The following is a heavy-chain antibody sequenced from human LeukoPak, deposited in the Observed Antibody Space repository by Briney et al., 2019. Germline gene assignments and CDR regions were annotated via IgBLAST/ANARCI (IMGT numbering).Heavy chain of an antibody. Sequence: PGGSLRLSCAASGFTFSSYAMSWVRQAPGGGLEWVSAMSGSGGTTFYGDSVKGRFTISRDNSKNTLYLQMNSLRAEDTAVYYCAKSHCGTFSCARADYWGQGTLVTVPS. D-gene: IGHD2-2*01. V-gene: IGHV3-23*01. J-gene: IGHJ4*02. CDR2: MSGSGGTT. CDR1: GFTFSSYA. CDR3: AKSHCGTFSCARADY.